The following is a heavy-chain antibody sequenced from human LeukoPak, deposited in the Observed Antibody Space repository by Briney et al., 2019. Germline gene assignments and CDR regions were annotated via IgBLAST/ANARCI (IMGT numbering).Heavy chain of an antibody. V-gene: IGHV4-39*07. Sequence: PSETLSLTCTVSGGSISSSSYYWGWIRQPPGKGLEWIGSIYYSGSTYYNPSLKSRVTISVDTSKNQFSPKLSSVTAADTAVYYCARVGSARRSSLDYWGQGTLVTVSS. D-gene: IGHD3-10*01. CDR3: ARVGSARRSSLDY. CDR2: IYYSGST. CDR1: GGSISSSSYY. J-gene: IGHJ4*02.